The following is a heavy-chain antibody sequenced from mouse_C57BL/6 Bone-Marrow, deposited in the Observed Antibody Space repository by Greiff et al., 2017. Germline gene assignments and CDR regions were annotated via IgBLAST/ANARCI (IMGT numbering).Heavy chain of an antibody. D-gene: IGHD1-1*01. V-gene: IGHV1-39*01. CDR3: ALYYYGMGAMDY. J-gene: IGHJ4*01. CDR2: INPNYGTT. CDR1: GYSFTDYN. Sequence: EVQLQQSGPELVKPGASVKISCKASGYSFTDYNMNWVKQSNGKSLEWIGVINPNYGTTSYNQQFKGKATLTVDQSSSTAYMQRNSLTSEDSAVYYCALYYYGMGAMDYWGQGTSVTVSS.